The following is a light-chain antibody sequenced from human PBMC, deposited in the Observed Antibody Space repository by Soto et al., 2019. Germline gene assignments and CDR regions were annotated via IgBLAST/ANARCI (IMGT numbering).Light chain of an antibody. CDR1: QSVTIY. Sequence: EIVLTQSPVTLSLSPGERATLSCRASQSVTIYLAWYQQRPGQAPRLLIYDASNRATGIPARFSGSGSGTDFTLTISSLEPEDFAVYYCLQRSYWPYTFGQWTKLESK. CDR3: LQRSYWPYT. CDR2: DAS. J-gene: IGKJ2*01. V-gene: IGKV3-11*01.